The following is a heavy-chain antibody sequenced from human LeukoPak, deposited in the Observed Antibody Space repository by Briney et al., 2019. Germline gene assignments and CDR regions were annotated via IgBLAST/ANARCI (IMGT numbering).Heavy chain of an antibody. J-gene: IGHJ4*02. Sequence: GSLRLSCTASGFTFTDYYMSWIRQPPGKGLEWIGEINHSGSTNYNPSLKSRVTISVDTSKNQFSLKLSSVTAADTAVYYCARVSRMVRGVIDYWGQGTLVTVSS. V-gene: IGHV4-34*01. CDR1: GFTFTDYY. CDR3: ARVSRMVRGVIDY. CDR2: INHSGST. D-gene: IGHD3-10*01.